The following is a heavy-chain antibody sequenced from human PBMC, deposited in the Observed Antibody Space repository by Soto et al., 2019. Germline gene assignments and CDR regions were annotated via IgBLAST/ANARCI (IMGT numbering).Heavy chain of an antibody. CDR3: ARLGYGAYDFWRGSNNWVDP. D-gene: IGHD3-3*01. J-gene: IGHJ5*02. V-gene: IGHV3-21*01. CDR2: ISSSSSYI. Sequence: GGSLRLSCAASGFTFSSYSMNWVRQAPGKGLEWVSSISSSSSYIYYADSVKGRFTISRDKSKNTLYLQMNSLRAEDTAVYYCARLGYGAYDFWRGSNNWVDPRGQAPLVTVSS. CDR1: GFTFSSYS.